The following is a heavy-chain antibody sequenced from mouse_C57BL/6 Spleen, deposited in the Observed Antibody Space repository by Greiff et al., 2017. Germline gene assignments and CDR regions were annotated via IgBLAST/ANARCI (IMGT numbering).Heavy chain of an antibody. J-gene: IGHJ2*01. CDR1: GYAFSSSW. V-gene: IGHV1-82*01. CDR2: IYPGDGDT. Sequence: VQLQESGPELVKPGASVKISCKASGYAFSSSWMNWVKQRPGKGLEWIGRIYPGDGDTNYNGKFKGKATLTADKSSSTAYMQLSSLPSEDSAVYFCARTGTWKDYFDYWGQGTTLTVSS. D-gene: IGHD4-1*01. CDR3: ARTGTWKDYFDY.